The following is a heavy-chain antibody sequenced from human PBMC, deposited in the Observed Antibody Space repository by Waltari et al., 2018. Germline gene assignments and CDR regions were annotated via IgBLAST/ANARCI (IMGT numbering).Heavy chain of an antibody. D-gene: IGHD4-17*01. V-gene: IGHV3-30*02. Sequence: QVQLVESGGGVVQPGGSLRLSCAASGFTFRSYGLHWVRQAPGKGLEWVAFIRYDGSNKYYADSVKGRFTISRDNSKNTLYLQMNSLRAEDTAVYYCAKEGGGGVTTDYWGQGTLVTVSS. CDR3: AKEGGGGVTTDY. CDR2: IRYDGSNK. J-gene: IGHJ4*02. CDR1: GFTFRSYG.